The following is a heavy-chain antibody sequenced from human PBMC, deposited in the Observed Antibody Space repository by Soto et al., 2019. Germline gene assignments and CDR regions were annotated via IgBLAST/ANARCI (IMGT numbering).Heavy chain of an antibody. J-gene: IGHJ5*02. Sequence: GGSLRLSCAASGFTFTSYTMNWVRQAPGKGLEWVSSISSSSDNIYYADSMKGRVTISRDNAKNSLFLDMNSLTAEDTALYYCARARVYATRRLDLWGQGTLVTVSS. D-gene: IGHD6-6*01. CDR3: ARARVYATRRLDL. V-gene: IGHV3-21*04. CDR2: ISSSSDNI. CDR1: GFTFTSYT.